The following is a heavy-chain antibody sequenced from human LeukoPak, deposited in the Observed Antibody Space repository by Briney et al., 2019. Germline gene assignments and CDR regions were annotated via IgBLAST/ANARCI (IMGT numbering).Heavy chain of an antibody. CDR3: ARVDVVAVGKNAFDI. Sequence: GGSLRLSCAASGFTVSSNYMSWVRQAPGKGLEWVSVTYTGGSTNYADSVKGRFSISRDNSKNTLYLQMNSLRAEDTAVYYCARVDVVAVGKNAFDIWGQGTMVTVSS. V-gene: IGHV3-53*01. CDR2: TYTGGST. D-gene: IGHD2-15*01. CDR1: GFTVSSNY. J-gene: IGHJ3*02.